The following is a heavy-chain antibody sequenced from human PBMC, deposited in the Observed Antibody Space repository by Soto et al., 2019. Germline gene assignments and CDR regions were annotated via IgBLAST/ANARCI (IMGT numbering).Heavy chain of an antibody. V-gene: IGHV1-46*02. CDR2: LNPGDGTT. CDR3: VRARAAAGAAESY. J-gene: IGHJ4*02. D-gene: IGHD6-13*01. Sequence: QVQLVQSGAEVKKPGASVKVSCKASGYTFKNYYMHWVRQAPGQGLEWMGVLNPGDGTTDYVQKFQGRVTVTRDTSTSTVYMELRSLRSEDTAVYYCVRARAAAGAAESYWGQGTLVTVSS. CDR1: GYTFKNYY.